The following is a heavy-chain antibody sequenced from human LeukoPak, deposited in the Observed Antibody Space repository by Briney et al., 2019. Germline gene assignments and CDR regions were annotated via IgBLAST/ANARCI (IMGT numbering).Heavy chain of an antibody. V-gene: IGHV5-51*01. CDR3: ARAWSFDH. Sequence: GESLKISCKGSGYSFASYWIGWVRQMPGKGLEWVGIINPADSDARYSPSFQGQVIISADKSISAAYLQWSSLKASDTAMYYCARAWSFDHWGQGTLVTVSS. D-gene: IGHD2-15*01. J-gene: IGHJ4*02. CDR2: INPADSDA. CDR1: GYSFASYW.